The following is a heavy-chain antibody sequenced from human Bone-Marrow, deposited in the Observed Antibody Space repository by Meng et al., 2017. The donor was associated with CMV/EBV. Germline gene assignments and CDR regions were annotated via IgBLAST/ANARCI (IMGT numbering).Heavy chain of an antibody. Sequence: ETLSLTCAASGFTFSDSGVHWVRQASGRGLEWVGRIRSKGNSYAAAYAASVRGRFTVSRDDSKNTAYLQMNSLKTEDTAVYYCARLEEATMVIQAFDVWGQGTMVTVSS. CDR3: ARLEEATMVIQAFDV. CDR1: GFTFSDSG. J-gene: IGHJ3*01. CDR2: IRSKGNSYAA. V-gene: IGHV3-73*01. D-gene: IGHD4/OR15-4a*01.